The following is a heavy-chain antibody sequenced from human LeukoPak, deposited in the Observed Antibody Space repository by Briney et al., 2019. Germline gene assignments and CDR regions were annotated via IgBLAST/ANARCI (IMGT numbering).Heavy chain of an antibody. V-gene: IGHV4-59*01. D-gene: IGHD1-1*01. CDR1: GGSISSFF. Sequence: SETLSFTCTVSGGSISSFFWSWIRQPPGKGLEWLGCIDYRGSTQYNPSLKSRVTISVDTSKQQFSLKLSSVTAADTAVYYCARDLELERNRWNYFESWGQGTLVTVSS. CDR3: ARDLELERNRWNYFES. J-gene: IGHJ4*02. CDR2: IDYRGST.